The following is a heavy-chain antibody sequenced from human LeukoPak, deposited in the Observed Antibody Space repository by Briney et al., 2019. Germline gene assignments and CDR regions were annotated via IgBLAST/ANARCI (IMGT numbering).Heavy chain of an antibody. CDR3: TRYNNDHFDY. CDR1: GFSFSSYW. V-gene: IGHV3-33*08. J-gene: IGHJ4*02. D-gene: IGHD1-14*01. CDR2: IAYDGSRA. Sequence: GGSLRLSCGASGFSFSSYWMSWVRETPGKGLEWVAVIAYDGSRAFYADSVKGRFTISRDNSKNTMSVQMDDLRAEDTAVYYCTRYNNDHFDYWGQGTLVTVSS.